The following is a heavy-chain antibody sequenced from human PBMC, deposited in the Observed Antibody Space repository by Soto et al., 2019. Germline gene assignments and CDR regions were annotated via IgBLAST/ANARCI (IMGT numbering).Heavy chain of an antibody. D-gene: IGHD4-17*01. CDR3: DRPQTTVTFYGY. CDR1: GGSISSGGYS. CDR2: IYHSGST. J-gene: IGHJ4*02. V-gene: IGHV4-30-2*01. Sequence: SETLSLTCAVSGGSISSGGYSWSWIRQPPGKGLEWIGYIYHSGSTYYNPSLKSRVTISVDRSKNQFSLKLSSVTAADTAVYRCDRPQTTVTFYGYWGQVTLLTVSP.